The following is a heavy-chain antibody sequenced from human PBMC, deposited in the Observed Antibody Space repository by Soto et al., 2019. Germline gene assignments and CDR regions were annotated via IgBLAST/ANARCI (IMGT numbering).Heavy chain of an antibody. CDR1: GFTFSMYT. V-gene: IGHV3-23*01. J-gene: IGHJ4*02. CDR2: ISGSGYEI. CDR3: AKIVATPGHW. D-gene: IGHD5-12*01. Sequence: PGGSLRLSCAASGFTFSMYTMSWVRQAPGKGLEWVSAISGSGYEIHYADSVKGRFTISRDNSKNTVYLQINSLRAEDTAIYYCAKIVATPGHWWGQGTLVTVSS.